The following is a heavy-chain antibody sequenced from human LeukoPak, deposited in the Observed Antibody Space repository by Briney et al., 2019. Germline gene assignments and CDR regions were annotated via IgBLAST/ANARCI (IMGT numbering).Heavy chain of an antibody. D-gene: IGHD1-26*01. J-gene: IGHJ6*02. CDR2: IKQDGSEK. CDR3: ARGGSPVQYYYYYGMDV. CDR1: GFTFSSYW. V-gene: IGHV3-7*01. Sequence: PGGSLRLSCAASGFTFSSYWMSWVRQAPGKGLEWVANIKQDGSEKYYVDSVKGRFTISRDNAKNSLYLQMNSLRAEDTAVYYCARGGSPVQYYYYYGMDVRGQGTTVTVSS.